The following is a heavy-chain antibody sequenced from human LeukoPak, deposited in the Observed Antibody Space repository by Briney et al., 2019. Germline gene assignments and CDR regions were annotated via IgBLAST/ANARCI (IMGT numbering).Heavy chain of an antibody. Sequence: SETLSLTCTVSGYSFSSGYYWGWIRQPPGKGLEWIGSIYYSGSTYYNPSLKSRVTISVDTSKNQFSLKLSSVTAADTAVYYCARSYRLDAFDIWGQGTMVTVSS. CDR2: IYYSGST. CDR3: ARSYRLDAFDI. D-gene: IGHD3-10*01. J-gene: IGHJ3*02. V-gene: IGHV4-38-2*02. CDR1: GYSFSSGYY.